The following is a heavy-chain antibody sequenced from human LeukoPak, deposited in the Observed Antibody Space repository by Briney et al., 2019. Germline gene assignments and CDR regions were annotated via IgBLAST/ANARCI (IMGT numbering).Heavy chain of an antibody. J-gene: IGHJ5*02. V-gene: IGHV7-4-1*02. D-gene: IGHD6-13*01. Sequence: ASVKVSCKASGYTFTTYVINWVQQAPGQGLEWMGWINTNTGNPTYVQGFTGRFVFSLDTSVSTAYLQISSLKAEDTAVYYCARGAHVSSWTWNWFDPWGQGTLVTVSS. CDR3: ARGAHVSSWTWNWFDP. CDR1: GYTFTTYV. CDR2: INTNTGNP.